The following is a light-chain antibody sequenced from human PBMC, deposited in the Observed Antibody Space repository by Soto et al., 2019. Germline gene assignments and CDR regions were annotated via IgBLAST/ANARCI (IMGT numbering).Light chain of an antibody. Sequence: AIQMTQFPSSLSASVGDRVTITCRASQGIGKDLSWYQQRPGKAPNLLIYGASTLESGVSSKFSGSGSGTDFTLTISSLQPEDFATYYCLQDYSYPRSFGQGTKLEIK. V-gene: IGKV1-6*02. CDR3: LQDYSYPRS. CDR2: GAS. CDR1: QGIGKD. J-gene: IGKJ2*01.